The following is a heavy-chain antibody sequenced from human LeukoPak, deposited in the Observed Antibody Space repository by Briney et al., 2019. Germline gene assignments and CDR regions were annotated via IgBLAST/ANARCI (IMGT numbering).Heavy chain of an antibody. CDR3: ATLLNAVTLPTPFDI. D-gene: IGHD4-17*01. CDR1: GGSIISSSYY. CDR2: VYYTGST. V-gene: IGHV4-39*07. Sequence: SETLSLTCTVSGGSIISSSYYWGWIRQPPGKGLEWVGTVYYTGSTYYNPSLKSRVTISVDTSKKQFSLKLSSVTAADTAVYYCATLLNAVTLPTPFDIWGQGTMVTVSS. J-gene: IGHJ3*02.